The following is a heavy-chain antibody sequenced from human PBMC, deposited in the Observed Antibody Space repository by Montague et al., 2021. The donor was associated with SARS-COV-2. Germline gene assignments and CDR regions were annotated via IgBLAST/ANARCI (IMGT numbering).Heavy chain of an antibody. Sequence: SETLSLTCTVSGGSISSYYWSWIRQPPGKGLEWIGYIYYSGNTNYNPSLKSRVTISVDTSKNQFSLKLSSVTAADTAVYYCARLGRGYSYAQSAFDIWGQGTMVTVSS. CDR2: IYYSGNT. J-gene: IGHJ3*02. CDR1: GGSISSYY. CDR3: ARLGRGYSYAQSAFDI. V-gene: IGHV4-59*08. D-gene: IGHD5-18*01.